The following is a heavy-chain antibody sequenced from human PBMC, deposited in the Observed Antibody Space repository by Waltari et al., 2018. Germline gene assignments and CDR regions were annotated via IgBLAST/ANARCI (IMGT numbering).Heavy chain of an antibody. CDR1: GFTFSSYG. CDR2: IRYDGSNK. Sequence: QVQLVESGGGVVQPGGSLRLSCAASGFTFSSYGMHWVRQAPGKGLEWVAFIRYDGSNKYYADSVKGRFTISRDNSKNTLYLQMNSLRAEDTAVYYCAKGPRRYSSGWYDEFDYWGQGTLVTVSS. D-gene: IGHD6-19*01. CDR3: AKGPRRYSSGWYDEFDY. V-gene: IGHV3-30*02. J-gene: IGHJ4*02.